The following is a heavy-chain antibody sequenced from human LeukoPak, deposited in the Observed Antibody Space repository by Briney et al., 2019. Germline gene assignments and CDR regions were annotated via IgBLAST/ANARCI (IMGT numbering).Heavy chain of an antibody. CDR1: GYTFTGYY. J-gene: IGHJ4*02. CDR2: INPNSGGT. CDR3: ARVLFPRPHYDSSGYQEYYFGY. V-gene: IGHV1-2*02. D-gene: IGHD3-22*01. Sequence: GASVKVSCKASGYTFTGYYMHWVRQAPGHGLEWMGWINPNSGGTNYAQKFQGRVTMTRDTSISTAYMELSRLRSDDTAVYYCARVLFPRPHYDSSGYQEYYFGYWGQGTLVTVSS.